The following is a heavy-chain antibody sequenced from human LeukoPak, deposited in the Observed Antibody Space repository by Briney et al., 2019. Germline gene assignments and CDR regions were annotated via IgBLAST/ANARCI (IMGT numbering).Heavy chain of an antibody. CDR1: GGSISSGGYY. J-gene: IGHJ5*02. CDR3: ARTEKDIVVVPAARAMWFDP. CDR2: IYYSGST. Sequence: TLSLTCTVSGGSISSGGYYWSWIRQHPGKGLEWIGYIYYSGSTYYNPSLKSRVTISVDTSKNQFSLKLSSVTAADTAVYYCARTEKDIVVVPAARAMWFDPWGQGTLVTVSS. D-gene: IGHD2-2*01. V-gene: IGHV4-31*03.